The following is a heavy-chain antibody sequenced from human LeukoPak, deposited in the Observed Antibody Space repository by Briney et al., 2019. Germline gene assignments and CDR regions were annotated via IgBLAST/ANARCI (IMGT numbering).Heavy chain of an antibody. D-gene: IGHD5-12*01. Sequence: GGSLRLSCAASGFTFSSYSMNWVRQAPGKGLEWVSSVSSSSSYIYYADSVKGRFTISRDNAKNSLYLQMNSLRAEDTAVYYCARVSGYDSAGYFDYWGQGTLVTVSS. V-gene: IGHV3-21*01. CDR3: ARVSGYDSAGYFDY. CDR2: VSSSSSYI. J-gene: IGHJ4*02. CDR1: GFTFSSYS.